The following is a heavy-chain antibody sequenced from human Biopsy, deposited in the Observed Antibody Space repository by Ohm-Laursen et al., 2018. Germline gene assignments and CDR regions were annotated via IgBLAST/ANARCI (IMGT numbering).Heavy chain of an antibody. Sequence: SDTLSLTCFVSGGSIGSFFWSWIRQPPGKGLEWIGYIYYSGSTNYNPSLRSRVTISVDRSKNQFSLELSSVTAADTAVYYCARGTGRYYVYGAFDIWGQGTVVTVSS. V-gene: IGHV4-59*07. CDR3: ARGTGRYYVYGAFDI. CDR2: IYYSGST. CDR1: GGSIGSFF. J-gene: IGHJ3*02. D-gene: IGHD1-26*01.